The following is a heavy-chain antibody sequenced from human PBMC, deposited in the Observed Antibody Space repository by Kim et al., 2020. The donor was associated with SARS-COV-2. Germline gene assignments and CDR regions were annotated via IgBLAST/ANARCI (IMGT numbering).Heavy chain of an antibody. J-gene: IGHJ6*02. CDR2: INYSGST. CDR3: ARGLKYQLLLYYYFGMDV. Sequence: SETLSLTCAVYGGSFSGYYWSWIRQPPGKGLDWSGEINYSGSTNYNPSLKSRVTISVDTSKNQFSLKLSSVTAADTAVYYCARGLKYQLLLYYYFGMDVWGQGTTVTVSS. V-gene: IGHV4-34*01. D-gene: IGHD2-2*01. CDR1: GGSFSGYY.